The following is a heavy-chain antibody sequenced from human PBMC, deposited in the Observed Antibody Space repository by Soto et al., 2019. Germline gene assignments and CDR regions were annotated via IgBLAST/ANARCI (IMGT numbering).Heavy chain of an antibody. D-gene: IGHD3-10*01. J-gene: IGHJ4*02. Sequence: EVQLLESGGGLVQPGGSLRLSWAASGSTFNSNAMSWVRQAPGKGREWVPGISGSGGRTYDADSVKGRFTISRDNSKNTLYMQMNSVRAEDTAVYYCAKDRAALLLWFGVSDFDSWGQGTLVTVSS. V-gene: IGHV3-23*01. CDR2: ISGSGGRT. CDR3: AKDRAALLLWFGVSDFDS. CDR1: GSTFNSNA.